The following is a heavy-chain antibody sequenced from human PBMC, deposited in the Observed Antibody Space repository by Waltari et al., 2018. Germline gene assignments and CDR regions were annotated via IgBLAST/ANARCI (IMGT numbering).Heavy chain of an antibody. J-gene: IGHJ4*02. CDR3: ATGKAAGSD. D-gene: IGHD6-13*01. Sequence: QVQLQESGPGLVKPSETLSLTCAVSGYSISSGYYWGWIRQPPGKGLEWIGSIYHSGSTYYNPSLKSRVTISVDTSKNQFSLKLSSVTAADTAVYYCATGKAAGSDWGQGTLVTVSS. CDR1: GYSISSGYY. CDR2: IYHSGST. V-gene: IGHV4-38-2*01.